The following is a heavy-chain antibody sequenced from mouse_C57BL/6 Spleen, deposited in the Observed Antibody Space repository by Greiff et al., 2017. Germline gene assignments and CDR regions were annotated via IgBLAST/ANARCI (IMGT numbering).Heavy chain of an antibody. Sequence: VQLQESDAELVKPGASVKISCKASGYTFTDHSIHWMKQRPEQGLEWIGYIYPRDGSTNYNEKFKGKATLTAVKSSSTAYMQLNSLTSEDSAVYCCARMVTGKYYAMASWGQGTSAPGSS. CDR3: ARMVTGKYYAMAS. V-gene: IGHV1-78*01. J-gene: IGHJ4*01. CDR1: GYTFTDHS. CDR2: IYPRDGST. D-gene: IGHD2-1*01.